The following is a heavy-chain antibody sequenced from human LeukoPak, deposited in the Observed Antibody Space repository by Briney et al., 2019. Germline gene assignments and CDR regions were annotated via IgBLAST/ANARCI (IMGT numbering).Heavy chain of an antibody. CDR1: GFSFSSYW. CDR3: ARESPPTNALGY. V-gene: IGHV3-7*03. CDR2: IRPDGNFQ. J-gene: IGHJ4*02. Sequence: GGSLRLSCATSGFSFSSYWMNWVRQAPGKGLEWVANIRPDGNFQDYVDSVKGRFSISRDNAKNTLYLQMNSLRAEDTAVYYCARESPPTNALGYWGQGTLVAVSS. D-gene: IGHD5-24*01.